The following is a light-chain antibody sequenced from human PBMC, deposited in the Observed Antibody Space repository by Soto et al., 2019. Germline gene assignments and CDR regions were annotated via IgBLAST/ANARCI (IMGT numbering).Light chain of an antibody. J-gene: IGLJ2*01. CDR1: SSNIWAGYD. CDR3: QSYDSSLSGVV. Sequence: QSVLTQPPSVSVAPGQRVTISCTGSSSNIWAGYDVHWYQQLPGTAPKLLIYGNSTRPSGVPDRFSGSKSGTSASLAITGLQAEDEADYYCQSYDSSLSGVVFGGGTKLTVL. V-gene: IGLV1-40*01. CDR2: GNS.